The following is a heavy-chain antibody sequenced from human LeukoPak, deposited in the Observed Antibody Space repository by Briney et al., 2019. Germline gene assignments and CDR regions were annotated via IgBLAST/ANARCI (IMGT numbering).Heavy chain of an antibody. D-gene: IGHD2-21*01. Sequence: SETLSLTCAVSGYSISSGYYWGWIRQPPGKGLEWIGSIYHSGRTYYNPSLKSRVTISVDTSKNQFSLKLTSVTAADTAVYYCASAGTFCGGDCYPYNWFDPWGQGTLVTVSS. V-gene: IGHV4-38-2*01. CDR2: IYHSGRT. J-gene: IGHJ5*02. CDR3: ASAGTFCGGDCYPYNWFDP. CDR1: GYSISSGYY.